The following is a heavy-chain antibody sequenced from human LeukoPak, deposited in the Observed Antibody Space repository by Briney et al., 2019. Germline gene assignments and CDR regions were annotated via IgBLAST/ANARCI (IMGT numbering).Heavy chain of an antibody. CDR3: ASLTVAGTPEVDY. CDR2: IIPIFGTA. J-gene: IGHJ4*02. Sequence: EASVKVSCKASGGTFSSYAIGWVRQAPGQGLEWMGGIIPIFGTANYAQKFQGRVTITADKSTSTAYMELSSLRSEDTAVYYCASLTVAGTPEVDYWGQGTLVTVSS. D-gene: IGHD6-19*01. V-gene: IGHV1-69*06. CDR1: GGTFSSYA.